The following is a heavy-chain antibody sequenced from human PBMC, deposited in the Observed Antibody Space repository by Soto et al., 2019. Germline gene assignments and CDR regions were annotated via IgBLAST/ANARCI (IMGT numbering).Heavy chain of an antibody. CDR1: GFTFSRYD. CDR3: ARGALGFDP. D-gene: IGHD6-6*01. CDR2: IGTSGDT. J-gene: IGHJ5*02. V-gene: IGHV3-13*04. Sequence: EVQVVESGGGLVQPGGSLRLSCAASGFTFSRYDMHRVRQATGRGLEWVSGIGTSGDTYYAGSVKGRFTISRENAKNSVYLQMNSLRAGDTAVYYCARGALGFDPWGQGTLVAVSS.